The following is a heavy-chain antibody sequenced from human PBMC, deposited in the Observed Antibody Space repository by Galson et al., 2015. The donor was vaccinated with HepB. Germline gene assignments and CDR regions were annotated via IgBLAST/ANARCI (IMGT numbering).Heavy chain of an antibody. CDR1: GFTVSSNY. D-gene: IGHD3-22*01. CDR3: AATYYYDSSGYYGYFDY. Sequence: SLRLSCAASGFTVSSNYMSWVRQAPGKGLEWVSIIFSGGSTYYADSVKGRFTISRDNSKNTLYLQMNSLRAEDTAVYYCAATYYYDSSGYYGYFDYWGQGTLVTVSS. CDR2: IFSGGST. V-gene: IGHV3-53*01. J-gene: IGHJ4*02.